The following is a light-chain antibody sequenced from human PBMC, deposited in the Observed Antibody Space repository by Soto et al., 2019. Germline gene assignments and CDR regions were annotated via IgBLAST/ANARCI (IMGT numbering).Light chain of an antibody. Sequence: QSVLTQPPSASGSPGQSVTISCTGTSSDVGAYDYVSWYQQHPGKAPKLMIYEINKRPSGVPDRFSGSKSDNTASLTVSGLQAGNEADYYCSSFAGSNNFPYVFGTGTKVTVL. CDR2: EIN. J-gene: IGLJ1*01. CDR1: SSDVGAYDY. V-gene: IGLV2-8*01. CDR3: SSFAGSNNFPYV.